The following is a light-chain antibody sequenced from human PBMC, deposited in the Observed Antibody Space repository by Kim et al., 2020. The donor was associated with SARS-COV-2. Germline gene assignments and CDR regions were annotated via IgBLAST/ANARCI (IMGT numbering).Light chain of an antibody. V-gene: IGKV3-15*01. CDR1: QSVSSN. CDR3: QQYNNWPPWT. J-gene: IGKJ1*01. Sequence: SPGERATRSRRASQSVSSNLAWYQQKPGQAPRLLIYGASTRATGIPARFSGSGSGTEFTLTISSLQSEDCAVYYCQQYNNWPPWTFGQGTKVDIK. CDR2: GAS.